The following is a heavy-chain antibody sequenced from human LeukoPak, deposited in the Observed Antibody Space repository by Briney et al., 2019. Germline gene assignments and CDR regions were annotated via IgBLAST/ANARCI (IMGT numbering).Heavy chain of an antibody. CDR2: IYYSGST. CDR1: GGSVSSGSYY. V-gene: IGHV4-61*01. D-gene: IGHD3-3*01. Sequence: SETLSLTCTVSGGSVSSGSYYWSWIRQPPGKGLEWIGYIYYSGSTNYNPSLKSRVTISVDTSKNQFSLKLSSVTAADTAVYYCARLEERFLEWFDYWGQGTLVTVSS. J-gene: IGHJ4*02. CDR3: ARLEERFLEWFDY.